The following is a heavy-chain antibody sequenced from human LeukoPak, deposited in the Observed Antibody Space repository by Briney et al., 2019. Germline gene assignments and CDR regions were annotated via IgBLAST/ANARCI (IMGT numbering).Heavy chain of an antibody. Sequence: PGGSLRLSCAASGFAFSNYDMLWVRQATGKGLEWVSAINTAADTYYPDSVKGRFTISRENAKSYLYLQMNSLRVGDTAVYYCVRAPPGTGWLIDHWGQGTLVAVSS. J-gene: IGHJ4*02. CDR1: GFAFSNYD. V-gene: IGHV3-13*04. CDR3: VRAPPGTGWLIDH. CDR2: INTAADT. D-gene: IGHD6-19*01.